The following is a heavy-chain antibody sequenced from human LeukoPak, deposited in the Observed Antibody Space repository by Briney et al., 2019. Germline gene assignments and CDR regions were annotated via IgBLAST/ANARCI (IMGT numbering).Heavy chain of an antibody. CDR1: GGSISSSSYY. Sequence: SETLSLTCTVSGGSISSSSYYWGWIRQPPGKGLEWIGSIYYSGSTHYNPSLKSRVTISVDTSKNQFSLKLSSVTAADTAVYYCARVGGSYYYYYYYYMDVWGKGTTVTVSS. CDR3: ARVGGSYYYYYYYYMDV. CDR2: IYYSGST. D-gene: IGHD1-26*01. V-gene: IGHV4-39*07. J-gene: IGHJ6*03.